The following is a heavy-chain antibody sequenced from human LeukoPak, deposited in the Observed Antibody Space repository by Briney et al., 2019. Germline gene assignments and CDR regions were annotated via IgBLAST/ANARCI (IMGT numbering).Heavy chain of an antibody. J-gene: IGHJ6*03. CDR3: ASSRGYSSSLWYYYMDV. D-gene: IGHD6-13*01. V-gene: IGHV4-34*01. CDR2: INHSGTT. CDR1: GGSFSAYY. Sequence: SETLSLTCAVYGGSFSAYYWSWIRQPPGKGREWIAEINHSGTTNYKPSLKSRVTISIDTSKNQFSLKLSSVTAADTAVYYCASSRGYSSSLWYYYMDVWGKGTTVTVSS.